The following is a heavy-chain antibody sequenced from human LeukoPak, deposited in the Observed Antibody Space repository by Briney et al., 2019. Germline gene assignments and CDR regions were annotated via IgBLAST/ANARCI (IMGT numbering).Heavy chain of an antibody. CDR3: ARSTSTYNVLTAYKVPLDY. Sequence: SGGSLRLSCAASGFTFSDYAMSWVRQAPGKGLEWVSTISDNGGGTYYADSVKGRFTISRDNAKNSLYLQMNSLRAEDTAVYYCARSTSTYNVLTAYKVPLDYWGQGTLVTVSS. CDR2: ISDNGGGT. D-gene: IGHD3-9*01. V-gene: IGHV3-23*01. CDR1: GFTFSDYA. J-gene: IGHJ4*02.